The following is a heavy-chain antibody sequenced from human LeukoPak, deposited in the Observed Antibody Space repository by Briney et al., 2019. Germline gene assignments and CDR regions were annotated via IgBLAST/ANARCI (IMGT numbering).Heavy chain of an antibody. V-gene: IGHV4-39*02. J-gene: IGHJ1*01. CDR2: IFYSEAT. CDR3: ATQILLCHYH. D-gene: IGHD2-21*01. Sequence: PSETLSLTYSVSGDSIGSSSYYWGWIRQPPWKGLEWIGSIFYSEATYYNPCPKTRCTVSVDTSNNNFSLKVTAVTAPATTTYCGATQILLCHYHWGEGTLVTVSS. CDR1: GDSIGSSSYY.